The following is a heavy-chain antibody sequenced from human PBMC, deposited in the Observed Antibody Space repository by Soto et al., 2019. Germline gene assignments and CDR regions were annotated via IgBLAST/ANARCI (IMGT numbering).Heavy chain of an antibody. V-gene: IGHV3-33*01. J-gene: IGHJ4*02. D-gene: IGHD3-3*01. CDR3: AREYDFWSGPDQYYFDY. CDR2: IWYDGSNK. Sequence: PGGSLRLSCAASGFTFSSYGMHWVRQAPGKGLEWVAVIWYDGSNKYYADSVKGRFTISRDNSKNTLYLQMNSLRAEDTAVYYCAREYDFWSGPDQYYFDYWGQGTQVTVSS. CDR1: GFTFSSYG.